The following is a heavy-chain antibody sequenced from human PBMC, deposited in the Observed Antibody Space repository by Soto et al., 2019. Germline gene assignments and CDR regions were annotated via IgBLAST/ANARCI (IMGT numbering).Heavy chain of an antibody. CDR3: ARARCSYSNCDAFDI. CDR1: GFTFSSYW. Sequence: GGSLRLSCAASGFTFSSYWMSWVRQAPGKGLEWVANIKKDGSEKYYVDSVKGRFTISRDNAKNSLYLQMNSLRAEDTAVYYCARARCSYSNCDAFDIWGQGTMVTVSS. J-gene: IGHJ3*02. V-gene: IGHV3-7*01. CDR2: IKKDGSEK. D-gene: IGHD4-4*01.